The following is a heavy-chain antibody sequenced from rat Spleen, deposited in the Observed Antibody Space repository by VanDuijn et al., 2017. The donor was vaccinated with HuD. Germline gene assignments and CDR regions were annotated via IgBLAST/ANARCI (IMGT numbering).Heavy chain of an antibody. CDR1: GFIFSDHY. CDR2: INYDGRST. Sequence: EVQLVESDGGLVQPGRSLKLSCAASGFIFSDHYVAWVRQAPTKGLEWVATINYDGRSTFYRDSVRARFTISRDNAKSILYLQMDSLQSEDTATYYCARHEITTTFYVMDAWGQGASVTVSS. D-gene: IGHD1-10*01. CDR3: ARHEITTTFYVMDA. V-gene: IGHV5-29*01. J-gene: IGHJ4*01.